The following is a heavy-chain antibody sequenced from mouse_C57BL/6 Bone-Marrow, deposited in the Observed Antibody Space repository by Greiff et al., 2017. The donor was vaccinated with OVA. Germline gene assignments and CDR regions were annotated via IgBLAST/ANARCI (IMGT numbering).Heavy chain of an antibody. CDR2: IYPGDGDT. CDR3: APDGYPYAMDY. Sequence: QVQLQQSGAELVKPGASVKISCKASGYAFSSYWMNWVKQRPGKGLEWIGQIYPGDGDTNYNGKFKGKATLTADKSSSTAYMQLSSLTSEDSAVYFCAPDGYPYAMDYWGQGTSVTVSS. D-gene: IGHD2-3*01. J-gene: IGHJ4*01. V-gene: IGHV1-80*01. CDR1: GYAFSSYW.